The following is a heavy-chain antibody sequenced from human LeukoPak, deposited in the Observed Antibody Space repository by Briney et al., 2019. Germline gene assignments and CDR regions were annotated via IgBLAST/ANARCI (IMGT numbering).Heavy chain of an antibody. D-gene: IGHD1-26*01. J-gene: IGHJ4*02. V-gene: IGHV1-24*01. Sequence: GASVKVSCKVSGYTLTELSMHWVRQAPGKGLEWMGCFDPEDGETIYAQKFQGRVTMTEDTSTDTAYMELSSLRSEDTAVYYCVRTLPHREQHFDYWGQGTLVTVSS. CDR3: VRTLPHREQHFDY. CDR1: GYTLTELS. CDR2: FDPEDGET.